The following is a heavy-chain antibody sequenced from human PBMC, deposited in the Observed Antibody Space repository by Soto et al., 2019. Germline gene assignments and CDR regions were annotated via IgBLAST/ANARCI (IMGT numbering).Heavy chain of an antibody. V-gene: IGHV1-3*01. J-gene: IGHJ6*02. CDR3: ARDQGKSSGSYYTSQTLYGMDV. Sequence: QVQLVQSGAEVKKPGASVKVSCKASGYTFTSYAMHWVRQAPGQRLEWMGWINAGNGNTKYSQKFQGRVTITRDTSASXXYXEXXSLRSEDTAVYYCARDQGKSSGSYYTSQTLYGMDVWGQGTTVTVSS. CDR2: INAGNGNT. D-gene: IGHD1-26*01. CDR1: GYTFTSYA.